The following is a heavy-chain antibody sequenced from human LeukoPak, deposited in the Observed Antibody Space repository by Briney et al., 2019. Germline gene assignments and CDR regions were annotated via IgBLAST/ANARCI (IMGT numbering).Heavy chain of an antibody. V-gene: IGHV4-30-4*08. CDR2: IYYSGST. CDR1: GGSISSGGYY. CDR3: ARGLTRFDP. Sequence: SETLSLTRTVSGGSISSGGYYWSWIRQHPGKGLEWIGYIYYSGSTYYNPSLKSRVTISVDMSKNQFSLKLSSVIAADTAVYYCARGLTRFDPWGQGTLVTVSS. J-gene: IGHJ5*02. D-gene: IGHD6-19*01.